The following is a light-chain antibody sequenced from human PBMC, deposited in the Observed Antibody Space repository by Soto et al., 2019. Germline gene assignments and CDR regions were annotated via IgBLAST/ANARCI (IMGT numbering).Light chain of an antibody. CDR1: QPITKY. J-gene: IGKJ1*01. V-gene: IGKV1-39*01. CDR2: AAS. CDR3: QQSYSTPRT. Sequence: DIQMTQSPSSLSASVGDRVTITCRASQPITKYLNWYQQKPGKAPELLIYAASSSQSGVPSRFSGTESGTDFTLTISSLQPEDFATYYCQQSYSTPRTFGQGTKVDIK.